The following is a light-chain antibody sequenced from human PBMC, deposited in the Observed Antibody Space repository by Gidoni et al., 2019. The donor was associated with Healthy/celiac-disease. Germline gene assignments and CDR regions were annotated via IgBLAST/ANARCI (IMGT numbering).Light chain of an antibody. Sequence: DIQMTQSPSSLSASVGDRVTITCRASQGINNSLAWYHQKPGKSPKLLLYAASRLESGVPSRFSGSGSGTDYTLTISSLQPEDFATYYFQHYYSTPFYTFGQGTKLEIK. V-gene: IGKV1-NL1*01. CDR1: QGINNS. CDR2: AAS. CDR3: QHYYSTPFYT. J-gene: IGKJ2*01.